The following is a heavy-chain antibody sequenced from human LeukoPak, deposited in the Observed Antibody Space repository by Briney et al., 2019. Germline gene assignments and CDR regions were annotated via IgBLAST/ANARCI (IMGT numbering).Heavy chain of an antibody. CDR3: ARGTPAVVTPFYFDY. V-gene: IGHV4-59*01. J-gene: IGHJ4*02. Sequence: PSETLSLTCTVSGGSISSYYWSWIRQPPGKGLEWIGYIYYSGSTNYNPSLKSRVTISVDTSKNQFSLKLSSVTAADTAVYYCARGTPAVVTPFYFDYWGQGTLVTVSS. CDR2: IYYSGST. CDR1: GGSISSYY. D-gene: IGHD4-23*01.